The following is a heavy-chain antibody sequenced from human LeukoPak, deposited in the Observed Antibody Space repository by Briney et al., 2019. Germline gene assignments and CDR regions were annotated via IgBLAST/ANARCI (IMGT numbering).Heavy chain of an antibody. CDR3: ARGRDPEGTAMVTDGAFDI. Sequence: PSQTLSLTCTVSGGSISSGDYYWSWIRQPPGKGLEWRGYIYYSGSTYYNPSLKSRVTISVDTSKNQFSLKLSSVTAADTAVYYCARGRDPEGTAMVTDGAFDIWGQGTMVTVSS. CDR1: GGSISSGDYY. D-gene: IGHD5-18*01. CDR2: IYYSGST. V-gene: IGHV4-30-4*08. J-gene: IGHJ3*02.